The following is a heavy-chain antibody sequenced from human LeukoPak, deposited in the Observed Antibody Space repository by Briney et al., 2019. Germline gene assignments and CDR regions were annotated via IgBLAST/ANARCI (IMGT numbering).Heavy chain of an antibody. CDR2: IIPIFGTA. D-gene: IGHD6-6*01. Sequence: SVKVSCKASGGTFSSYAISWVRQAPGQGLEWMGGIIPIFGTANYAQKFQGRVTITADESASTAYMELSSLRSEDTAVYYCARDRGYSSSSGPTPPFDIWGQGTMVTVSS. V-gene: IGHV1-69*01. CDR3: ARDRGYSSSSGPTPPFDI. CDR1: GGTFSSYA. J-gene: IGHJ3*02.